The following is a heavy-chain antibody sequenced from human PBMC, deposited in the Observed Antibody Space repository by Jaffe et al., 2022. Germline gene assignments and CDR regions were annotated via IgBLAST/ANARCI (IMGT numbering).Heavy chain of an antibody. Sequence: EVQVEESGGGLVQPGGSMRLSCAASGFIFTIYSMTWVRQAPGKGLEWVASVRGDGSEKRYVESVQGRFTISRDNTKNSLYLQMNSLRVEDTAVYYCARVPVASNRYFDAFDVWGQGTMVTVSS. V-gene: IGHV3-7*01. CDR3: ARVPVASNRYFDAFDV. J-gene: IGHJ3*01. CDR2: VRGDGSEK. CDR1: GFIFTIYS. D-gene: IGHD1-20*01.